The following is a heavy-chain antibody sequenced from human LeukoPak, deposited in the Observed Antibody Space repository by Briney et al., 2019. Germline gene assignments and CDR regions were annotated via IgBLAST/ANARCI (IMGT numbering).Heavy chain of an antibody. CDR2: MTGSGDAT. Sequence: PGGSLRLSCAGSGFTFSGHAMSWVRQAPRKGLEWVAGMTGSGDATYYADSVKGRFTISRDNSKNALYVQMDSLRADDTAIYYCAKGSGIYCVFDLWGQGTQVTVSS. V-gene: IGHV3-23*01. CDR1: GFTFSGHA. J-gene: IGHJ4*02. D-gene: IGHD1-26*01. CDR3: AKGSGIYCVFDL.